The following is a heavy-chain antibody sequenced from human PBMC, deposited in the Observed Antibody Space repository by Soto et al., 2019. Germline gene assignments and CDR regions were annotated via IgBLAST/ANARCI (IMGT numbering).Heavy chain of an antibody. J-gene: IGHJ3*02. D-gene: IGHD3-22*01. CDR3: ARGVYYYDSSGYYNGGPDAFDI. Sequence: PSETLSLTCAVSGGSISSGGYSWSWIRQPPGKGLEWIGYIYHSGSTYYNPSLKSRVTISVDRSKNQFSLKLSSVTAADTAVYYCARGVYYYDSSGYYNGGPDAFDIWGQGTMVTVS. V-gene: IGHV4-30-2*01. CDR1: GGSISSGGYS. CDR2: IYHSGST.